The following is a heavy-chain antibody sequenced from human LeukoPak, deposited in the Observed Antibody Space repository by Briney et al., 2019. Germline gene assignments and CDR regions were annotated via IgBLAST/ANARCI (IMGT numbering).Heavy chain of an antibody. CDR2: IHYRGNT. J-gene: IGHJ5*02. V-gene: IGHV4-39*01. Sequence: PSETLSLTCTFSGGSNSSSNYYWGWIRQPPGKGLEWIGSIHYRGNTYYNPSLKSRVTISVDTSKSQFSLKLSSVTAADTAVYYCARAAPRYCSSTSCYGGLLEFDPWGQGTLVTVSS. D-gene: IGHD2-2*01. CDR1: GGSNSSSNYY. CDR3: ARAAPRYCSSTSCYGGLLEFDP.